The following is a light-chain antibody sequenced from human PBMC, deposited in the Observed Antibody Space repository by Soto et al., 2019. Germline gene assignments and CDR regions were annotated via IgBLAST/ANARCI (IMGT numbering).Light chain of an antibody. Sequence: EFVLTQSPGTLSLSPGERATLSCRASQTVRNNYLAWYPQKPGQAPRLLIYAASSRATGIPDRFTGSGSGTDFDLTISRLETEDFAVYVCQQQGSSPLTVGGGTKVDIK. J-gene: IGKJ4*01. CDR2: AAS. CDR1: QTVRNNY. CDR3: QQQGSSPLT. V-gene: IGKV3-20*01.